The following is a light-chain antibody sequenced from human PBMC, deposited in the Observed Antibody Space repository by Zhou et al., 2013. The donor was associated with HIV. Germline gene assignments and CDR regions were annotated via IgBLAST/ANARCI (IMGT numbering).Light chain of an antibody. Sequence: DIQMTQSPSSLSASVGDRVTITCRASESISIYLNWYQQKPGKAPKLLIYAASSLQSGVPSRFSGSGSGTDFTLTISSLQPEDFATYYCQQSHSSPPTFGQGTRLEI. J-gene: IGKJ5*01. CDR1: ESISIY. CDR3: QQSHSSPPT. V-gene: IGKV1-39*01. CDR2: AAS.